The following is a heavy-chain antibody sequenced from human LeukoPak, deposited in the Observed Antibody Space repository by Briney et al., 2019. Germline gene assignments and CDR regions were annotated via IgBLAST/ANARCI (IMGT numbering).Heavy chain of an antibody. Sequence: ASVKVSCKASGYTFTSYGISWVRQAPGQGLEWMGWISTYNGNTNYAQNLQGRVTMTTDTSTATTYMELRSLRSDDTAVYYCARDPPPSFGHPGFDYWGRGTLVTVSS. CDR3: ARDPPPSFGHPGFDY. J-gene: IGHJ4*02. V-gene: IGHV1-18*01. D-gene: IGHD5-18*01. CDR1: GYTFTSYG. CDR2: ISTYNGNT.